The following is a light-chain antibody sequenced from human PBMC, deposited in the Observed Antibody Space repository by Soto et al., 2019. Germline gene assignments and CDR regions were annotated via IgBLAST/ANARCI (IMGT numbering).Light chain of an antibody. J-gene: IGLJ2*01. Sequence: QSVLTQPASVSGSPGQSITISCTGTSSDAVSNNLVSWYQQHPGKAPKLIIHEVTKRPSGISNRFSGSTSGNTASLTISGLQAEDEADYYCCSYAGSSTFAFGGGTKLTVL. CDR2: EVT. V-gene: IGLV2-23*02. CDR3: CSYAGSSTFA. CDR1: SSDAVSNNL.